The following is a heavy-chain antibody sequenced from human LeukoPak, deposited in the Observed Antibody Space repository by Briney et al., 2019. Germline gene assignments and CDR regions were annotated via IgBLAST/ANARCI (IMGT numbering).Heavy chain of an antibody. D-gene: IGHD2-2*01. Sequence: GGALRLSCAGSGFTLDEYVMHWVGQAAGRGLEGVGGICWDSAKLGYADSVKGRFTISRDNAKNSIYLPINSLTTEDTALYSCARDFCTGCNYYFYGMDVWGRRTTVTASS. V-gene: IGHV3-9*01. J-gene: IGHJ6*02. CDR1: GFTLDEYV. CDR3: ARDFCTGCNYYFYGMDV. CDR2: ICWDSAKL.